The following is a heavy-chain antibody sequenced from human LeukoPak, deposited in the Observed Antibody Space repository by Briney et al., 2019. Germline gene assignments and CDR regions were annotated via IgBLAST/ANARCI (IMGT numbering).Heavy chain of an antibody. D-gene: IGHD2-2*01. CDR2: IRFDGSNK. CDR3: AKFNRQYCSSTSCYGGFDY. CDR1: GFTFTSHG. V-gene: IGHV3-30*02. Sequence: GGSLRLSCAASGFTFTSHGMHWVRQAPGKGLEWVAFIRFDGSNKYYTDSVKGRFTLSRDNSKNTLYLQINSLRAEDTAVYYCAKFNRQYCSSTSCYGGFDYWGQGTLVTVSS. J-gene: IGHJ4*02.